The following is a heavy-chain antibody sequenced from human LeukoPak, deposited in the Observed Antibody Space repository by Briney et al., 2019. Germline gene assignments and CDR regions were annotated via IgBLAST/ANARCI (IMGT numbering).Heavy chain of an antibody. V-gene: IGHV4-59*08. CDR2: IYYSGST. CDR1: GGSISSYY. Sequence: PSETLSLTCTVSGGSISSYYWSWIRQPPGKGLEWIGYIYYSGSTNHNPSLKSRVTISVDTSKNQFSLKLSSVTAADTAVYYCARHVSGSYSFDYWGQGTLVTVSS. D-gene: IGHD1-26*01. CDR3: ARHVSGSYSFDY. J-gene: IGHJ4*02.